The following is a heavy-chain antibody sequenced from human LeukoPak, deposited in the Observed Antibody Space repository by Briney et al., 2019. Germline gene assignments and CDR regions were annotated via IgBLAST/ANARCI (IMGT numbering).Heavy chain of an antibody. CDR3: AKGAGESSSWYYFHY. Sequence: GGSLRLSCAASGFNFDDYTMHWVRQAPGKGLDWVSLISWDGGTTYYADSVKGRFTISRDNSKNSLFLQMDSLRTEDTAFYYCAKGAGESSSWYYFHYWGQGTLVTVSS. CDR1: GFNFDDYT. V-gene: IGHV3-43*01. D-gene: IGHD6-13*01. J-gene: IGHJ4*02. CDR2: ISWDGGTT.